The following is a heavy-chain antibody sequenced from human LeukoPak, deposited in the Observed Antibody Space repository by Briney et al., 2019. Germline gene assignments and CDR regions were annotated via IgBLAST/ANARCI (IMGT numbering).Heavy chain of an antibody. J-gene: IGHJ4*02. CDR3: ARDGEDIVVVPAAI. D-gene: IGHD2-2*01. Sequence: PSETLSLTCAVSGYSISSGYYWGWIRQPPGKGLEWIGSIYHSGSTYYNPSLKSRVTISVDTSKNQFSLKLSSVTAADTAVYYCARDGEDIVVVPAAIWGQGTLVTVSS. CDR1: GYSISSGYY. V-gene: IGHV4-38-2*02. CDR2: IYHSGST.